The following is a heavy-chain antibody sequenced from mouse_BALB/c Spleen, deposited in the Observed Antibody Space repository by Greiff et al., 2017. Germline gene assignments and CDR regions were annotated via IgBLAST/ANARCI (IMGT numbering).Heavy chain of an antibody. V-gene: IGHV1S137*01. D-gene: IGHD1-1*01. CDR1: GYTFTDYA. CDR3: ARDYGSSLRGAMDY. J-gene: IGHJ4*01. Sequence: VQLQQSGAELVRPGVSVKISCKGSGYTFTDYAMHWVKQSHAKSLEWIGVISTYYGDASYNQKFKGKATMTVDKSSSTAYMELARLTSEDSAIYYCARDYGSSLRGAMDYWGQGTSVTVSS. CDR2: ISTYYGDA.